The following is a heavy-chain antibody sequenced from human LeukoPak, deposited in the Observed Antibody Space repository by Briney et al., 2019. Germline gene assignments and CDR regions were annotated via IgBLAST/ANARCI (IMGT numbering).Heavy chain of an antibody. CDR2: IHNNGNT. Sequence: PSETLSLTCAVSGGSISSNDNSWHWIRLPPGKGLEWIGYIHNNGNTNYNLSLKSRLTISIDRYKNHFSMKLSSVAAADTALYFCARGSYTYGHKFDYWGQGSLVTVSS. CDR3: ARGSYTYGHKFDY. V-gene: IGHV4-30-2*01. D-gene: IGHD5-24*01. J-gene: IGHJ4*02. CDR1: GGSISSNDNS.